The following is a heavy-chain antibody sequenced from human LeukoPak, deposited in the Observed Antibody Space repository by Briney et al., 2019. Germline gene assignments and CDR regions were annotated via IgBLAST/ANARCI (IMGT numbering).Heavy chain of an antibody. CDR2: ISSNGGST. CDR3: ARVDNSGYFDP. Sequence: PGGSLRLSCAASGFTFSTYAMHWVRQAPGKGLEYVSAISSNGGSTYYANSVKGRFTISRDNSKNTLYLQMGSLRAEDMAVYYCARVDNSGYFDPWGQGTLVTVSS. D-gene: IGHD2-2*03. CDR1: GFTFSTYA. V-gene: IGHV3-64*01. J-gene: IGHJ5*02.